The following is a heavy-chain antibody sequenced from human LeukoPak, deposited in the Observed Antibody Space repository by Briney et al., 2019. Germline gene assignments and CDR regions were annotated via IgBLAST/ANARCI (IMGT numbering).Heavy chain of an antibody. J-gene: IGHJ4*02. CDR2: IRYDGSNK. CDR3: AKVPLRAAYTAFDY. V-gene: IGHV3-30*02. D-gene: IGHD5-18*01. CDR1: GFTFSSYG. Sequence: GGSLRLSCAASGFTFSSYGMHWVRQAPGKGLEWVAFIRYDGSNKYYADSVKGRFTISRDNSKNTLYLQMNSLRPEDTAVYYCAKVPLRAAYTAFDYWGQGTLVTVPS.